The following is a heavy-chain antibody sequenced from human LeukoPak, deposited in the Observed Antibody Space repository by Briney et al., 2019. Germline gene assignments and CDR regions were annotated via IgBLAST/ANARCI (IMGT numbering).Heavy chain of an antibody. CDR1: GYAFTSDD. V-gene: IGHV1-8*01. CDR3: ARGRTDCNNGVCYSNYYYMDV. CDR2: MNPNTGHT. Sequence: ASVKVSCKASGYAFTSDDINWVRQAPGQGLEWMVRMNPNTGHTGSVEQFQGRVTMTRNTSISTAYMELSSLKSEDTATYYCARGRTDCNNGVCYSNYYYMDVWGKGTTVTVSS. J-gene: IGHJ6*03. D-gene: IGHD2-8*01.